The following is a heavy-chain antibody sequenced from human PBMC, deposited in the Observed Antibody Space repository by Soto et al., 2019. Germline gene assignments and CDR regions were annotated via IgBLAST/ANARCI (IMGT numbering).Heavy chain of an antibody. Sequence: SETLSLTCTVSGGSIGSYYWSWIRQPPGKGLEWIGYISYSGSTNYNPSLKSRVTISVDTSTNQFSLKLSSVTASDTAVYYCAIYGGNSVYFDYWGQGTLVTVSS. J-gene: IGHJ4*02. CDR2: ISYSGST. CDR1: GGSIGSYY. D-gene: IGHD4-17*01. V-gene: IGHV4-59*01. CDR3: AIYGGNSVYFDY.